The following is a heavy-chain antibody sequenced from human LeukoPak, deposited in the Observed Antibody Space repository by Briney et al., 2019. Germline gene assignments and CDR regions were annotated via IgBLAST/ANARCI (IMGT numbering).Heavy chain of an antibody. CDR2: ISGSGGST. D-gene: IGHD3-16*01. CDR1: GFTFSSYA. CDR3: ARDLGPLGASDPEDY. Sequence: GGSLRLSCAASGFTFSSYAMSWVRQAPGQGLEWVSAISGSGGSTYYADSVKGRFTISRDNSKNTLYLQMNSLRSEDTAVYYCARDLGPLGASDPEDYWGQGTLVTVSS. V-gene: IGHV3-23*01. J-gene: IGHJ4*02.